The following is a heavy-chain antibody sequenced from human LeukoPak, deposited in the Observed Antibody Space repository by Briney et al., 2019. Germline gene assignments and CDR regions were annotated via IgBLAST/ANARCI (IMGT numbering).Heavy chain of an antibody. J-gene: IGHJ4*02. Sequence: GGSLRLSCAASGFTFSTYSMNWVRQAPGKGLEWVSFINSNGNYIFDADSLKGRFTISRGNAQNSLYLQMNSLRAEDTAIYYCVRDRGTYRPIDXXXQGTLVTVSS. CDR3: VRDRGTYRPIDX. CDR2: INSNGNYI. V-gene: IGHV3-21*04. CDR1: GFTFSTYS. D-gene: IGHD1-26*01.